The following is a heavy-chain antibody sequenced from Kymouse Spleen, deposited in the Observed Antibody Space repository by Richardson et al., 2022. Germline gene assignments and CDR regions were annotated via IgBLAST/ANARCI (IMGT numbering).Heavy chain of an antibody. J-gene: IGHJ5*02. CDR3: ARDGAVAGTDWFDP. V-gene: IGHV3-7*01. CDR2: IKQDGSEK. Sequence: EVQLVESGGGLVQPGGSLRLSCAASGFTFSSYWMSWVRQAPGKGLEWVANIKQDGSEKYYVDSVKGRFTISRDNAKNSLYLQMNSLRAEDTAVYYCARDGAVAGTDWFDPWGQGTLVTVSS. CDR1: GFTFSSYW. D-gene: IGHD6-19*01.